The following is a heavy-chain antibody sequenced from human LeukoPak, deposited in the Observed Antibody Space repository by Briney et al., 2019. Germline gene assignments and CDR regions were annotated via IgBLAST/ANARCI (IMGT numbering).Heavy chain of an antibody. CDR1: GGTFSSYA. CDR2: IIPILGIA. Sequence: GSSVKVSCKSSGGTFSSYAISWVRQAPGQGLEWMGRIIPILGIANYAQKFQGRVTITADKSTSTAYMELSSLRYEDTAVYYCASGNGYCTGGNCAGAYWGQGTLVTVSS. J-gene: IGHJ4*02. V-gene: IGHV1-69*04. D-gene: IGHD2-8*02. CDR3: ASGNGYCTGGNCAGAY.